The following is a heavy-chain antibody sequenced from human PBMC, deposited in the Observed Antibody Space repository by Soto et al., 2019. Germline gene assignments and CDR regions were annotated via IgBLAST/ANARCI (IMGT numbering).Heavy chain of an antibody. CDR1: GGSISGGGYS. V-gene: IGHV4-30-2*01. Sequence: SETLSLTCAVSGGSISGGGYSWSWIRQPPGKGLEWIGYIYHSGSTYYNPSLKSRVTIPVDRSKNQFSLKLSSVTAADTAVYYCASTDTAMAKFDYWGQGTLVTVSS. D-gene: IGHD5-18*01. CDR2: IYHSGST. J-gene: IGHJ4*02. CDR3: ASTDTAMAKFDY.